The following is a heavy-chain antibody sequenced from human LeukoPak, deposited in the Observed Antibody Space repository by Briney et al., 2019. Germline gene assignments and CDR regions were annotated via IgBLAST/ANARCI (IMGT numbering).Heavy chain of an antibody. J-gene: IGHJ6*02. CDR1: GYTFTIYG. CDR2: ISAYNGNT. D-gene: IGHD1-14*01. V-gene: IGHV1-18*01. Sequence: ASVTVSFTASGYTFTIYGISWVRQAPGQGLEWMGWISAYNGNTNYAQELQGRVTMTTDTSTSTAYIELRSLRSDDTAVYYCVTDYYYYGMDVWGQGTTVTVSS. CDR3: VTDYYYYGMDV.